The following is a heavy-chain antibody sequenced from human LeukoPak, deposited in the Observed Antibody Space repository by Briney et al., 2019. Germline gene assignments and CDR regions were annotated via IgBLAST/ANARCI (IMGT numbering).Heavy chain of an antibody. D-gene: IGHD2-2*01. V-gene: IGHV5-51*01. CDR3: ARRGSRVPGAPDY. Sequence: GESLKISCQGSGYNFITYWIGWVRQMPGKGLEWMGIFHPGDSDAKYSPSFQGQVTISVDKSISTAYLQWSSLKASDTAMYYCARRGSRVPGAPDYWGQGTLVTVSS. CDR2: FHPGDSDA. J-gene: IGHJ4*02. CDR1: GYNFITYW.